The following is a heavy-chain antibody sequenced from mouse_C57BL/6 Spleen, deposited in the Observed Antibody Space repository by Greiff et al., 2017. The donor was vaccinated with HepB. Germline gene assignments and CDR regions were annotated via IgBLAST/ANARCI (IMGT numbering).Heavy chain of an antibody. J-gene: IGHJ2*01. CDR1: GYSITSGYY. CDR2: ISYDGSN. D-gene: IGHD2-5*01. V-gene: IGHV3-6*01. Sequence: DVKLQESGPGLVKPSQSLSLTCSVTGYSITSGYYCNWIRQFPGNKLEWMGYISYDGSNNYNPSLKNRISITRDPSKNQFFLKLNSVTTEDTATYYCAREDSNYDFDYWGQGTTLTVSS. CDR3: AREDSNYDFDY.